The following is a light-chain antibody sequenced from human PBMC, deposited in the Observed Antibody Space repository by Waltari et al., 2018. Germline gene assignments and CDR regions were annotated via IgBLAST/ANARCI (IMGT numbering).Light chain of an antibody. CDR3: QHYDDVPYT. CDR2: DAS. Sequence: DIQMTQSPSSLSASVGDRVTITCQASQDITNYLSWFQQKPGKAPTLLIYDASNLQTGVPSRFSGSGFGTDFTFTISSLQPEDVATYYCQHYDDVPYTFGQGTKLEIK. CDR1: QDITNY. J-gene: IGKJ2*01. V-gene: IGKV1-33*01.